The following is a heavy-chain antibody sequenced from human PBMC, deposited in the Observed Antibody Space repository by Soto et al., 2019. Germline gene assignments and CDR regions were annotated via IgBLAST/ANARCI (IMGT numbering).Heavy chain of an antibody. CDR3: ARGLTVTTSYYYYGMDV. V-gene: IGHV4-34*01. CDR1: GGSFSGYY. D-gene: IGHD4-17*01. Sequence: QVQLQQWGAGLLKPSETLSLTCAVYGGSFSGYYWSSIRQPPGKGLEWIGEINHSGSTNYNPSLKSRVTISVDTAKNQFSLKLSSVTAADTAVYYCARGLTVTTSYYYYGMDVWGQGTTVTVSS. CDR2: INHSGST. J-gene: IGHJ6*02.